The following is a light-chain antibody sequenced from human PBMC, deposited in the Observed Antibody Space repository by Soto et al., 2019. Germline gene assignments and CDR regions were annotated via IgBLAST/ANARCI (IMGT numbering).Light chain of an antibody. CDR2: GNR. CDR1: TSNLGAGYD. Sequence: QSVLTQPPSVSGAPGQRVTLSCTGNTSNLGAGYDVHWYQQLPGAAPKLVIFGNRNRPSGVPERFSGSKSGTSASLAITGLQAEDEADYYGQAYDYMLTASVFGGGTKVTVL. CDR3: QAYDYMLTASV. V-gene: IGLV1-40*01. J-gene: IGLJ3*02.